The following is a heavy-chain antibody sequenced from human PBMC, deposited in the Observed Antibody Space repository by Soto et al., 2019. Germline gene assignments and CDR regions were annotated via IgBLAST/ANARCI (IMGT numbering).Heavy chain of an antibody. CDR2: IKPGGSEK. Sequence: PMRDPSVASGITSINLWMTWVRQAPGKGLEWVANIKPGGSEKFYVDSVKGRFTISRDDTKSSLYLQMNNLRAEDTALYYCATRPQGERYFGVFNWWSQGTLVTVS. CDR3: ATRPQGERYFGVFNW. D-gene: IGHD3-3*01. V-gene: IGHV3-7*02. CDR1: GITSINLW. J-gene: IGHJ4*02.